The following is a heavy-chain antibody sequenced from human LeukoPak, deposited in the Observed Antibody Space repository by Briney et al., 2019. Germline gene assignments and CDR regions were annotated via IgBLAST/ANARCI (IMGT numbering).Heavy chain of an antibody. CDR1: GGTFSSYA. CDR2: IIPIFGIA. Sequence: ASVKVSCKASGGTFSSYAISWVRQAPGQGLEWMGTIIPIFGIANYAQKFQGRVTITADKSTSTAYMELSSLRSEDTAVYYCAAGSDTMAGFDYWGQGTLVTVSS. V-gene: IGHV1-69*04. CDR3: AAGSDTMAGFDY. D-gene: IGHD3-10*01. J-gene: IGHJ4*02.